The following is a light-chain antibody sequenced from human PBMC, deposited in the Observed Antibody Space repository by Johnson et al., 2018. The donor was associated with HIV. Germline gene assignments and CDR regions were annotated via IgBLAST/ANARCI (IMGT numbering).Light chain of an antibody. V-gene: IGLV1-51*01. CDR3: GTWDSSLTTSYV. Sequence: QSVLTQPPSVSAAPGQKVTISCSGSSSNIGNNYVSWYQQLPGTAPKLLIYDNNKRPSAIPDRFSGSKSGTSATLGITGLQTGDEADYYCGTWDSSLTTSYVFGTGTQVIVV. J-gene: IGLJ1*01. CDR1: SSNIGNNY. CDR2: DNN.